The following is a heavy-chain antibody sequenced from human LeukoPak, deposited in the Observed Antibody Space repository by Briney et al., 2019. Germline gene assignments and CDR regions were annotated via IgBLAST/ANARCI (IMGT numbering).Heavy chain of an antibody. J-gene: IGHJ1*01. CDR2: ISGSGGST. CDR3: AKDLRAEYFQH. Sequence: GGSLRLSCAASGFTFSSYAMSWVRQAPGKGLEWVSAISGSGGSTYYADSVKGRFTISRDNSKNTLYLQVNSLRAEDTAVYYCAKDLRAEYFQHWGQGTLVTVSS. V-gene: IGHV3-23*01. CDR1: GFTFSSYA. D-gene: IGHD4-17*01.